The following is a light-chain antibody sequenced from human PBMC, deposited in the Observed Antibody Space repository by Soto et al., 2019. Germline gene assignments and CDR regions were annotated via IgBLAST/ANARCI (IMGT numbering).Light chain of an antibody. Sequence: ETLLTTSPATLSVSPGERATLSCLASQSVNNNLAWYQQKLGQAPRVLIYGASTRATGIPARFSGSGSGTEFTLTISSLQSEDFAVYYCQQYNNWPRTFGQGTKVDIK. J-gene: IGKJ1*01. CDR1: QSVNNN. V-gene: IGKV3-15*01. CDR3: QQYNNWPRT. CDR2: GAS.